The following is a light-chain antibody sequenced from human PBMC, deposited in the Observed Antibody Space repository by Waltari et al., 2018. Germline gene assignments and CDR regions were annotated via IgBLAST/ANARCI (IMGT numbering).Light chain of an antibody. Sequence: DIQMTPYPSSLSASVGERVTISCQASQDISNHLNWYQHKPGKARQFLIYDASHVETGVPSRYSGSGSGTYYTVSIRSLQPEDVATYYCQQRDRDFGGGTKVEIK. J-gene: IGKJ4*01. CDR3: QQRDRD. CDR2: DAS. V-gene: IGKV1-33*01. CDR1: QDISNH.